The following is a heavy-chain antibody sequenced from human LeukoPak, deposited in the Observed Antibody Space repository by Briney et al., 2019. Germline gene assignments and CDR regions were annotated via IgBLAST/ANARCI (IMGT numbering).Heavy chain of an antibody. D-gene: IGHD3-22*01. J-gene: IGHJ4*02. CDR1: GGSISSYY. CDR3: ARDEGSAYPFDY. V-gene: IGHV4-59*12. Sequence: SETLSLTCTVSGGSISSYYWSWLRQPPGKGLEWVGSIYYSGSTYYNPSLKSRVTISVDTSKNQFSLNLNSVTAADTAVYFCARDEGSAYPFDYWGQGTLVTVSS. CDR2: IYYSGST.